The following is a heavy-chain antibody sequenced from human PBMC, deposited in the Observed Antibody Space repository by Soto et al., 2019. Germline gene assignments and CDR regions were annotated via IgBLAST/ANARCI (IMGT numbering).Heavy chain of an antibody. V-gene: IGHV3-30*18. D-gene: IGHD5-18*01. Sequence: PGGSLRLSCAASGFTFSSYGMHWVRQAPGKGLEWVAVISYDGSNKYYADSVKGRFTISRDNSKNTLYLQMNSLRAEDTAVYYCAKEVAIKDTAMVAPVDWGQGTLVTVSS. CDR1: GFTFSSYG. J-gene: IGHJ4*02. CDR2: ISYDGSNK. CDR3: AKEVAIKDTAMVAPVD.